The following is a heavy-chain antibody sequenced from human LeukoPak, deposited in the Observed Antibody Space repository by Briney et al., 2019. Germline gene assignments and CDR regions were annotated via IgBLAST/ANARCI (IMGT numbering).Heavy chain of an antibody. CDR3: ATEVALTYYFDY. CDR2: FDPEDGET. Sequence: ASVKVSCKVSGYTLTELSTHWVRQAPGKGLEWMGGFDPEDGETIYAQKFQGRVTMTEDTSTDTAYMELSSLRSEDTAVYYCATEVALTYYFDYWGQGTLVTVSS. V-gene: IGHV1-24*01. J-gene: IGHJ4*02. D-gene: IGHD2-15*01. CDR1: GYTLTELS.